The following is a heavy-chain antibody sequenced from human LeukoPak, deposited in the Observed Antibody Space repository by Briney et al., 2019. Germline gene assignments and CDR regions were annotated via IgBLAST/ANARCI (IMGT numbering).Heavy chain of an antibody. J-gene: IGHJ4*02. D-gene: IGHD4-17*01. CDR3: ARLGDYREY. CDR2: IYHSGST. CDR1: GYSISSGYY. V-gene: IGHV4-38-2*01. Sequence: SETLSLTCAVSGYSISSGYYWGWIRQPPGKGLEWIGSIYHSGSTYYNPSLKSRVTISVDTSKNQFSLKPSSVTAADTAVYYCARLGDYREYWGQGTLVTVSS.